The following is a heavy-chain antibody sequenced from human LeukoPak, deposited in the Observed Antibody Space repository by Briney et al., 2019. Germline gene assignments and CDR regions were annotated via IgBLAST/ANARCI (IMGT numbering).Heavy chain of an antibody. Sequence: PSETLSLTCIVSDDSISSGYYWGWIRQAPGKGLEWIGTIFHGGSTYYNPSLKSRVTISVDTSKNQFSLKLTSVTAADTAVYYCAREGGGFDYWGQGTLVTVSS. D-gene: IGHD3-16*01. V-gene: IGHV4-38-2*02. J-gene: IGHJ4*02. CDR3: AREGGGFDY. CDR1: DDSISSGYY. CDR2: IFHGGST.